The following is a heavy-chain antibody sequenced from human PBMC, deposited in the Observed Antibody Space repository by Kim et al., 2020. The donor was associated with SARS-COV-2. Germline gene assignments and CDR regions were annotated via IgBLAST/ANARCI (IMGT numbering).Heavy chain of an antibody. D-gene: IGHD4-4*01. CDR2: IYYSGST. J-gene: IGHJ4*02. V-gene: IGHV4-39*01. Sequence: SETLSLTCTVSGGSISSGSYYWGWIRQPPGKGLEWIGSIYYSGSTYYNPSLKSRVTISVYTSKNQFSLKLNSVTAADTAVYYCTRRRTGTVDYWGQGTLVTVSS. CDR3: TRRRTGTVDY. CDR1: GGSISSGSYY.